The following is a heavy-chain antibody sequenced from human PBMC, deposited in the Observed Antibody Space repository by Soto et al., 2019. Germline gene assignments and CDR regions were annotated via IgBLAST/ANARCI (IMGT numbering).Heavy chain of an antibody. V-gene: IGHV1-46*01. D-gene: IGHD3-10*01. CDR2: FTPSSDSG. CDR1: GYTFSYYP. Sequence: QVQLVQSGAEVKKPGASVKVSCKASGYTFSYYPIHWVRQAPGQGFEWMGIFTPSSDSGRYAQKFQGRVSMTVDTSTSIVYMEVSSLRSEDTAIYYCARGDENRGTYIFDHWGQGTLVTVTS. J-gene: IGHJ4*01. CDR3: ARGDENRGTYIFDH.